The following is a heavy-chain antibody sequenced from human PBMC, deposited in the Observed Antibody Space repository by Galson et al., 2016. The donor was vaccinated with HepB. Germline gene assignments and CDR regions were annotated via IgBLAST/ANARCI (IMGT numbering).Heavy chain of an antibody. CDR3: ARDRTSGYETTLDY. CDR2: IRSKAYGGTP. V-gene: IGHV3-49*04. Sequence: SLRLSCAASGFTFGDHAMTWVRQAPGKGLEWVGFIRSKAYGGTPEYAASVEDRFTISRDDSKSIAYLQMNSLKAEDTAVYYCARDRTSGYETTLDYWGQGTLVTVSS. CDR1: GFTFGDHA. D-gene: IGHD5-12*01. J-gene: IGHJ4*02.